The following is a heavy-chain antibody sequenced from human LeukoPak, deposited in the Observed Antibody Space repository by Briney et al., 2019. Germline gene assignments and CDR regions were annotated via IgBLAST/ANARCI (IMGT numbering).Heavy chain of an antibody. CDR1: GFTFSSYS. CDR2: ISSSNSTI. D-gene: IGHD3-10*01. J-gene: IGHJ5*02. Sequence: GGSLRLSFAASGFTFSSYSMNWVRQAPGKGLEWVSYISSSNSTIDYADSVKGRFTISRDNGKNSLYLQMNSLRAEDTAVYYCARGPSGIPGWFDPWGQGTLVTVSS. V-gene: IGHV3-48*01. CDR3: ARGPSGIPGWFDP.